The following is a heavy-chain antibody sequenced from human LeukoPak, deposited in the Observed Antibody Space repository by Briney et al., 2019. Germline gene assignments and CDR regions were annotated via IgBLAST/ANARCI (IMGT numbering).Heavy chain of an antibody. D-gene: IGHD2-15*01. V-gene: IGHV4-39*01. CDR3: AKQLGYCSDGSCYFPY. Sequence: SETLSLTCTVSGGSVRSGIYYWGWIRQPPGKGPEWIGSIYYSGSTYYNPSLKSRVTISVDTSRNQFSLKLSSVTAADTAVYYCAKQLGYCSDGSCYFPYWGQGTLVTVSS. CDR1: GGSVRSGIYY. CDR2: IYYSGST. J-gene: IGHJ4*02.